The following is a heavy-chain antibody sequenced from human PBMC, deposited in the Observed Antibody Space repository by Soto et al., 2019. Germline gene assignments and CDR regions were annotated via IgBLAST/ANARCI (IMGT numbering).Heavy chain of an antibody. D-gene: IGHD2-8*01. Sequence: GGSLRLSCAASGFTFSSYGMHWVRQAPGKGLEWVAVIWYDGSNKYYADSVKGRFTISRDNSKNTLYLQMNSLRAEDTAVYYSARDFGGLGYCTNGVCYGDDYWGQGTLVTVSS. CDR1: GFTFSSYG. V-gene: IGHV3-33*01. CDR2: IWYDGSNK. J-gene: IGHJ4*02. CDR3: ARDFGGLGYCTNGVCYGDDY.